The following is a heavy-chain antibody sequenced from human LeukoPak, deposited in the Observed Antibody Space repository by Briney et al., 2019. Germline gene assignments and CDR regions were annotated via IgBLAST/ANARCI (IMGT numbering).Heavy chain of an antibody. D-gene: IGHD1-26*01. CDR3: GRDLGGRSGY. J-gene: IGHJ4*02. CDR1: GFTFSSYA. V-gene: IGHV3-30*04. Sequence: GGSLRLSCAASGFTFSSYAMHWVRQAPGKGLEWVAVISYDGSNKYYADSVKGRFTISRDNSKNTLYLQMNSLRAEDTAVYYCGRDLGGRSGYWGQGTLVTVST. CDR2: ISYDGSNK.